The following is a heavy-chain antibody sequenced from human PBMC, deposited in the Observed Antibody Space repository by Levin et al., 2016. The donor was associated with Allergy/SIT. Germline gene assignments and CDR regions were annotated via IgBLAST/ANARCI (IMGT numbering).Heavy chain of an antibody. CDR2: IYYSGST. Sequence: WIRQPPGKGLEWIGYIYYSGSTYYNPSLKSRVTISVDTSKNQFSLKLSSVTAADTAVYYCARETGGSNWFRPLGPGNPGHRLL. V-gene: IGHV4-31*02. J-gene: IGHJ5*02. CDR3: ARETGGSNWFRP.